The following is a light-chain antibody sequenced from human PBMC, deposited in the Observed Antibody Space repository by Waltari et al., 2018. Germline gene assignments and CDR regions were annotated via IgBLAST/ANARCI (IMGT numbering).Light chain of an antibody. CDR1: QSVLYSSNNKNH. V-gene: IGKV4-1*01. Sequence: DIVMTQSPDSLAVSLGERATINCKSSQSVLYSSNNKNHLAGYQQKPGQPPKLLIYWASTRESGVPYRVMGSGSGTDYTLTISSLLAEDVAVYDCQQYYSTPRTFGQGTKVEIK. J-gene: IGKJ1*01. CDR3: QQYYSTPRT. CDR2: WAS.